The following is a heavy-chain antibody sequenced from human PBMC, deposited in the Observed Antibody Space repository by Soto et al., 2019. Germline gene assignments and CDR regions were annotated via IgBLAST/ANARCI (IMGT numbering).Heavy chain of an antibody. CDR1: GFSLSTSGVG. D-gene: IGHD3-3*01. CDR2: IYWDDDK. V-gene: IGHV2-5*02. J-gene: IGHJ4*02. Sequence: QITLKESGPTLVKPTQTLTLTCTFSGFSLSTSGVGVGWIRQPPGKALEWLALIYWDDDKRYSPSLKSRLTITKDTSKNQVVLTMTNMDPVDTATYYCAHTDFWSGYPRSPYYFDYWGQGTLVTVSS. CDR3: AHTDFWSGYPRSPYYFDY.